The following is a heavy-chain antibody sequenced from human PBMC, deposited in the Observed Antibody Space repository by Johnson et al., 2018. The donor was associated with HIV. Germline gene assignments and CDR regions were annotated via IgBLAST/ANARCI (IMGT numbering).Heavy chain of an antibody. CDR3: AKDRIVGAIGDAFDI. V-gene: IGHV3-30*04. CDR2: ISFDGSNE. Sequence: QEQLVESGGGVVQPGMFVTLSCAASGLNFSDYGMHWVRQAPGKGLEWVAVISFDGSNEYYADSVKGRFTISRDNSKNTLHLQMNSLRTEDTAVYYCAKDRIVGAIGDAFDIWGQGTMVTVSS. CDR1: GLNFSDYG. D-gene: IGHD1-26*01. J-gene: IGHJ3*02.